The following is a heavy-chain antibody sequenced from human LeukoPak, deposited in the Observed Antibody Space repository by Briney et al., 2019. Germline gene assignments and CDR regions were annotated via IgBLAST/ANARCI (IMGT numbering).Heavy chain of an antibody. D-gene: IGHD2-15*01. V-gene: IGHV1-2*02. J-gene: IGHJ5*02. Sequence: ASVKVSCKASGYTFTGYYMHWVRQAPGQGLEWMGWINPNSGGTNYAQKFQGRVTMTRDTSISTAYMELSSLRSEDTAVYYCARSRRVADPRQSRNWFDPWGQGTLVTVSS. CDR3: ARSRRVADPRQSRNWFDP. CDR2: INPNSGGT. CDR1: GYTFTGYY.